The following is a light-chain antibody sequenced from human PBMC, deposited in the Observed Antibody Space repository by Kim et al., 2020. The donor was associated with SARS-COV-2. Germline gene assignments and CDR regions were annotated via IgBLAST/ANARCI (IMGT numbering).Light chain of an antibody. CDR1: SGHSSYA. Sequence: QLVLTQSPSASASLGASVKLTCTLSSGHSSYAIAWHQQQPEKGPRFLMKLNRAGSHSKGDGIPDRFSGSSSGAERYLTISSLQSEDEADYYCQTWGTGIVVFGGGTQLTVL. CDR3: QTWGTGIVV. J-gene: IGLJ2*01. V-gene: IGLV4-69*01. CDR2: LNRAGSH.